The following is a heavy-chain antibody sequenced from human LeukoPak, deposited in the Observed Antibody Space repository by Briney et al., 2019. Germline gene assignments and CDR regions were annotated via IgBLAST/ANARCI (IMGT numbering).Heavy chain of an antibody. CDR1: GGSLSGYY. Sequence: KSSETLSLTCAVSGGSLSGYYWSWLRQPPGKGLEWIGEIYHSGSTNYNPSLKSRVTISVDTPKNQFSLKRSSVTAADTAVYYCARVGDIVESGWYFDSWGEGTLLTVS. V-gene: IGHV4-34*01. CDR3: ARVGDIVESGWYFDS. J-gene: IGHJ4*02. D-gene: IGHD5-12*01. CDR2: IYHSGST.